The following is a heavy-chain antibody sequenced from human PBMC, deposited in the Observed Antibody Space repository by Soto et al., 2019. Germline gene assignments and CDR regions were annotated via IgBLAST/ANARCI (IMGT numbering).Heavy chain of an antibody. V-gene: IGHV3-23*01. Sequence: GGSLRLSCAASGFTFSSYAMSWVRQAPGKGLEWVSGISGSGSSTYYADSVKGRFTISRENSKNTLYLQMISLRADDTAVYYCAKLSSPIVVVVPDYWGQGTLVTVSS. D-gene: IGHD2-15*01. CDR1: GFTFSSYA. CDR2: ISGSGSST. J-gene: IGHJ4*02. CDR3: AKLSSPIVVVVPDY.